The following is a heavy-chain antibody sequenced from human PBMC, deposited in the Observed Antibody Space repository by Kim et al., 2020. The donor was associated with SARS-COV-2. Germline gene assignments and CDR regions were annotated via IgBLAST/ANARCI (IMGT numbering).Heavy chain of an antibody. CDR1: GFTFSSYA. V-gene: IGHV3-30*04. CDR3: AREGGDILTGFFSDYYY. Sequence: GGSLRLSCAASGFTFSSYAMHWVRQAPGKGLEWVAVISYDGSNKYYADSVKGRFTISRDNSKNTLYLQMNSLRAEDTAVYYCAREGGDILTGFFSDYYY. J-gene: IGHJ6*03. CDR2: ISYDGSNK. D-gene: IGHD3-9*01.